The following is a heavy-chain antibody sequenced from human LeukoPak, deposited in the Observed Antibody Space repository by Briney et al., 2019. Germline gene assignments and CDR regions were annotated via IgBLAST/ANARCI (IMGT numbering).Heavy chain of an antibody. V-gene: IGHV3-74*01. Sequence: PGGSLRLSCAASGFSISRHWMHWVRQAPGKGLVWVSHVNKDQSVRSYADSVKGRLTISRDNAKNSLYLQMNSLRAEDMALYYCAKAYSSSGWLAYDAFDIWGQGTMVTVSS. CDR1: GFSISRHW. CDR2: VNKDQSVR. D-gene: IGHD6-6*01. CDR3: AKAYSSSGWLAYDAFDI. J-gene: IGHJ3*02.